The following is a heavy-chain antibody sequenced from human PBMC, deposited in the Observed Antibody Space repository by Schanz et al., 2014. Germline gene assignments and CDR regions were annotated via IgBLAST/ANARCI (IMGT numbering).Heavy chain of an antibody. Sequence: EVQLVESGGGLVQPGGSLRLSCAASGFTFSSYAMSWVRQAPGKGLEWVSVIGVDGTTTYYADSVKGRFTISRDNSKNTLYLQMNSLRPEDTAVYYCAKDAENTAMITDYFDYWGQGTLVTVSS. CDR2: IGVDGTTT. CDR1: GFTFSSYA. CDR3: AKDAENTAMITDYFDY. J-gene: IGHJ4*02. D-gene: IGHD5-18*01. V-gene: IGHV3-23*04.